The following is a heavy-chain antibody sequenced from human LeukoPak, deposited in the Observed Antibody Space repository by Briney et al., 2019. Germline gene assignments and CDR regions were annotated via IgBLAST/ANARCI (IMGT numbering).Heavy chain of an antibody. V-gene: IGHV3-21*01. J-gene: IGHJ4*02. CDR1: GFTFSSYS. Sequence: GGSLRLSCAASGFTFSSYSMNWVRQAPGKGLEWVSAIDPSSTYIHYADSVKGRFTISRDNAENSLYLQMNSLRVEDTAVYYCARAPTVLVGYCSSSSCQADYWGQGTLVTVSS. CDR3: ARAPTVLVGYCSSSSCQADY. D-gene: IGHD2-2*01. CDR2: IDPSSTYI.